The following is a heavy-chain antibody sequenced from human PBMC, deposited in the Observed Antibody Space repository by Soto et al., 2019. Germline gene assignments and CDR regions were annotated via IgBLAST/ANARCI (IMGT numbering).Heavy chain of an antibody. CDR1: GYSFTSYW. CDR2: IYPGDSDT. CDR3: ARLGSSSSYYYYGMDV. J-gene: IGHJ6*02. V-gene: IGHV5-51*01. D-gene: IGHD6-6*01. Sequence: GESLKISCKGSGYSFTSYWIGWVRQMPGKGLEWMGIIYPGDSDTRYSPSFQGQVTISADKSISTAYLQWSSLKASDTAMYYCARLGSSSSYYYYGMDVWGQGITVTVSS.